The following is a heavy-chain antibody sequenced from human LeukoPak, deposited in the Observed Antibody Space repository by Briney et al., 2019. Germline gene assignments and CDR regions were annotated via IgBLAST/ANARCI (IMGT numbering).Heavy chain of an antibody. Sequence: GGSLRLSCAASGFTCDDCAMHWVRQAPGKGLEWVSLISWEGGFTYYADSVKGRFTISRDNSKNTLYLQMTSLRAEDTAVYYCARGDSSGYFGVVDYWGQGTLVTVSS. D-gene: IGHD3-22*01. J-gene: IGHJ4*02. CDR3: ARGDSSGYFGVVDY. V-gene: IGHV3-43D*03. CDR1: GFTCDDCA. CDR2: ISWEGGFT.